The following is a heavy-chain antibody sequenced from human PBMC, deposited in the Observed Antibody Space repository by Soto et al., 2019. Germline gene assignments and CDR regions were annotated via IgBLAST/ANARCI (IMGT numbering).Heavy chain of an antibody. V-gene: IGHV1-2*04. J-gene: IGHJ4*02. CDR1: GYTFTGYY. CDR3: VRGLASAYLDS. Sequence: QVQLVQSGAEVKKPGASVKVSCKTSGYTFTGYYIHWVRQAPGQGLEWMGRINPNSGGTNYAQRLQGWVTMTRDTSISTAYMELSRLNSDDTAVYYCVRGLASAYLDSWGQGTLVTVSS. CDR2: INPNSGGT.